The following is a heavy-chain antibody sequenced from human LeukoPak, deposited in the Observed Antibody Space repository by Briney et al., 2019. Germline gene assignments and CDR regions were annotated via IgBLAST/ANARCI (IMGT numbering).Heavy chain of an antibody. Sequence: PGGSLRLSCAASGFTFSSYTMNWVRQAPGKGLEWVSTISPSSSYIYYADSVKGRFTISRDNAKNSLYLQMNSLRPEDTAVYYCARDPVVPDDGYYFDYWGQGTPVTVPS. J-gene: IGHJ4*02. CDR3: ARDPVVPDDGYYFDY. V-gene: IGHV3-21*01. CDR2: ISPSSSYI. D-gene: IGHD2-2*01. CDR1: GFTFSSYT.